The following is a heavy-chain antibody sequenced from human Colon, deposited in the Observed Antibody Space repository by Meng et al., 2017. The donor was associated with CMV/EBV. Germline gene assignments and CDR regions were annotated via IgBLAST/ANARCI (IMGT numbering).Heavy chain of an antibody. D-gene: IGHD5-24*01. CDR1: GFTVSSHY. V-gene: IGHV3-53*01. CDR2: IYSGGST. J-gene: IGHJ5*01. CDR3: AAQRRAGFDS. Sequence: EVQLVESGGGLSQPGGSLRLSCTASGFTVSSHYMSWVRQAPGKGLEWVSVIYSGGSTYYADSVKGRFTISGDNAENTLYLQMDSLRVDDTAVYYCAAQRRAGFDSWGQGTLVTVSS.